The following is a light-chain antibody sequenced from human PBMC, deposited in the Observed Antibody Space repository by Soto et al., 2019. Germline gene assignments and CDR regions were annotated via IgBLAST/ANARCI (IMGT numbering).Light chain of an antibody. CDR1: QNVRTF. J-gene: IGKJ1*01. CDR3: QQHSHWPPWT. Sequence: EIMMTQSPGTLSVSPGEGATLSCTASQNVRTFLDWYQQKPGQAPRLLIYGASNRATGIPARFSGSGSGTDFTLTISSLEPEDFAVYYCQQHSHWPPWTFGQGTRVEIQ. V-gene: IGKV3-11*01. CDR2: GAS.